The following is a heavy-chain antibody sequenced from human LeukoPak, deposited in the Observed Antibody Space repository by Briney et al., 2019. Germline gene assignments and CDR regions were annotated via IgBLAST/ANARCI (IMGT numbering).Heavy chain of an antibody. D-gene: IGHD2-2*01. J-gene: IGHJ4*02. V-gene: IGHV3-30*04. CDR2: ISYDGSNK. Sequence: GGSLRLSCAASGFTFSSYAMHWVRQAPGKGLEWVAVISYDGSNKYYAGSVKGRFTISRDNSKNTLYLQMNSLRAEDTAVYHCARDSGIVVVPPDYWGQGTLVTVSS. CDR1: GFTFSSYA. CDR3: ARDSGIVVVPPDY.